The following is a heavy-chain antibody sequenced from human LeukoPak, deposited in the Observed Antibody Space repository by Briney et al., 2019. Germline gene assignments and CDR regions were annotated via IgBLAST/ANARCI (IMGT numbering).Heavy chain of an antibody. D-gene: IGHD2-21*01. CDR2: IYHSGST. CDR1: GGSISSSNW. J-gene: IGHJ4*02. CDR3: ARIMLWWREFDC. V-gene: IGHV4-4*02. Sequence: SETLSLTSAVSGGSISSSNWWSWVRQPPGKGLEWIGEIYHSGSTNYNPSLKSRVTISVDKSKNQFSLKLSSVTAADTAVYYCARIMLWWREFDCWGQGTLVTVSS.